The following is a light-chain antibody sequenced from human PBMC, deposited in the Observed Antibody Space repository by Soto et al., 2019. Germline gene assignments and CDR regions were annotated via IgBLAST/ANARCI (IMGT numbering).Light chain of an antibody. CDR2: YDD. Sequence: QSVLTQPTSVSEAPSQRVTISCSGSSSNIGNNAVNWYQQLPGKAPKLLIYYDDLLPSGVSDRFSGSKSGTSASLAISGLQSEDEADYYCAAWDDSLNGVVFGGGTQVTVL. J-gene: IGLJ2*01. CDR1: SSNIGNNA. CDR3: AAWDDSLNGVV. V-gene: IGLV1-36*01.